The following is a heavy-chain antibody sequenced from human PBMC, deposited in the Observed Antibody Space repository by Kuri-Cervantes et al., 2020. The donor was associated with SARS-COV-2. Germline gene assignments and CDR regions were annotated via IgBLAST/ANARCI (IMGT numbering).Heavy chain of an antibody. Sequence: ESLKISCAVYGGSFSGYYWSWIRQPPGKGLEWIGEINHSGSTNHNPSLKSRVTISVDTSKNQFSLKLTSVTAADTAVYYCTRAGYDNSGYYYSFDFWGQGTLVTVSS. CDR3: TRAGYDNSGYYYSFDF. J-gene: IGHJ4*02. CDR2: INHSGST. D-gene: IGHD3-22*01. V-gene: IGHV4-34*01. CDR1: GGSFSGYY.